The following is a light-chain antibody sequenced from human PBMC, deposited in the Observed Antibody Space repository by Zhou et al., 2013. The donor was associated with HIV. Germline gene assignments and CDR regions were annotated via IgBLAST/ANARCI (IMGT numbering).Light chain of an antibody. CDR3: MQVVQAPFT. CDR2: LGS. CDR1: QSLLHRNGYNY. V-gene: IGKV2-28*01. J-gene: IGKJ3*01. Sequence: VMTQSPPSLPVTPGEPASISCTSSQSLLHRNGYNYVHWFLQKPGQSPQLLMYLGSNRASGVPDRFSGGGSGTDFTLNISRVEAEDVGTYYCMQVVQAPFTFGPGTTVDVK.